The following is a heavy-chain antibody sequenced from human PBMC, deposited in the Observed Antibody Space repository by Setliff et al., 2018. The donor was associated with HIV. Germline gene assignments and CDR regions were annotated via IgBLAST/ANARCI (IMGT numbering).Heavy chain of an antibody. CDR3: ARGMIVGKGKYYFDY. D-gene: IGHD3-22*01. CDR2: INHSGST. CDR1: GGSFSGYY. Sequence: SETLSLTCAVYGGSFSGYYWSWIRQPPGKGLEWIGEINHSGSTNYNPSLKSRVTISVDTSKNQFSLKLSSVTAADTAVYYCARGMIVGKGKYYFDYWGQGTLVTVSS. J-gene: IGHJ4*02. V-gene: IGHV4-34*01.